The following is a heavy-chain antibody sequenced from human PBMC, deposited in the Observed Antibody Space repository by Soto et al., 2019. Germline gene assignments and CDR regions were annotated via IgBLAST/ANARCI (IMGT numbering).Heavy chain of an antibody. CDR1: GFTFSSYA. CDR3: AKIVVVYEGTDY. Sequence: GSLRLSCAASGFTFSSYAMSWVRQAPGKGLEWVSAISGSGGSTYYADSVKGRFTISRDNSKNTLYLQMNSLRAEDTAVYYCAKIVVVYEGTDYWGQGTLVTVSS. V-gene: IGHV3-23*01. CDR2: ISGSGGST. J-gene: IGHJ4*02. D-gene: IGHD3-22*01.